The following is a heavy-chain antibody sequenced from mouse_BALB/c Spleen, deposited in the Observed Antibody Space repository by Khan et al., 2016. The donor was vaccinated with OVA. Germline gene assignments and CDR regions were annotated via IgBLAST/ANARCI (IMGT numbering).Heavy chain of an antibody. J-gene: IGHJ1*01. V-gene: IGHV5-17*02. Sequence: EVELVESGGGLVQPGGSRKLSCAASGFTFSSFGMHWVRQAPKKGLEWVAYISGGSSTIYYVDTVKGRFTISRDNPKNTLFLQMTSPRSEDTAMYYCARSGGNFHWYFDVWGAGTSVTVSS. CDR1: GFTFSSFG. D-gene: IGHD2-1*01. CDR3: ARSGGNFHWYFDV. CDR2: ISGGSSTI.